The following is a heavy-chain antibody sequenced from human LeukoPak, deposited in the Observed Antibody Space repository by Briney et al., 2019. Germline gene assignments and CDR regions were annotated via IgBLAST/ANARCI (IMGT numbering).Heavy chain of an antibody. V-gene: IGHV1-3*01. J-gene: IGHJ6*02. CDR3: ASTRMAYGMDV. D-gene: IGHD2-8*01. Sequence: FQGRVTITRDTSASTAYMELRSLRSDDTAVYYCASTRMAYGMDVWGQGTTVTVSS.